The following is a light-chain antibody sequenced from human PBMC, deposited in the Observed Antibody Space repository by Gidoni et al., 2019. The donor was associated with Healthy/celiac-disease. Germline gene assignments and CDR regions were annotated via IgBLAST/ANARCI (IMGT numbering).Light chain of an antibody. Sequence: DIQMTQSPSSLSASVGDRVTITCRASQSISSYLNWYQQKPGKAPKLLIYASSSLQGGVPSRFSRSGSGTDFTLTISILHPEDFATYYCQQSYSTPPTFGQGTKVEIK. CDR2: ASS. J-gene: IGKJ1*01. CDR1: QSISSY. CDR3: QQSYSTPPT. V-gene: IGKV1-39*01.